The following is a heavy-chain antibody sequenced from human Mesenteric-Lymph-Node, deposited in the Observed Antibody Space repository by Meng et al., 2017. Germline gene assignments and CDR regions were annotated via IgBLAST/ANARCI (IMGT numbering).Heavy chain of an antibody. D-gene: IGHD3-3*01. J-gene: IGHJ3*02. CDR2: MFSGGDT. CDR1: GLSVRSNF. CDR3: ARGQMGVALNDVFDI. Sequence: GESLKISCAASGLSVRSNFMSWVRQAPGKGLEWVSVMFSGGDTYYADSVKGRFTISRDNSKNTLYLQMNSLRGEDTAVYYCARGQMGVALNDVFDIWGQGTMVTVSS. V-gene: IGHV3-66*02.